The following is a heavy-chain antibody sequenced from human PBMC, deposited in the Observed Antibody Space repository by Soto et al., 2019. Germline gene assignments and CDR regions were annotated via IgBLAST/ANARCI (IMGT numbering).Heavy chain of an antibody. CDR1: GFTFSSYG. J-gene: IGHJ4*02. Sequence: QVQLVESGGGVVQPGRSLRLSCAASGFTFSSYGMHWVRQAPGKGLEWVAVIWYDGSNKYYADSVKGRFTISRDNSKNTLYLQMNSLRAEDTAVYYCARDLKLAYFDYWGQGTLVTVSS. CDR2: IWYDGSNK. D-gene: IGHD3-3*02. CDR3: ARDLKLAYFDY. V-gene: IGHV3-33*01.